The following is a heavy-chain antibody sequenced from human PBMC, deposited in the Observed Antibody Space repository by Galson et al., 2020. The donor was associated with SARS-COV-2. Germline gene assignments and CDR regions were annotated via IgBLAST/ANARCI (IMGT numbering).Heavy chain of an antibody. CDR3: ASGDYGVS. Sequence: ASVKVSCKASGFTFTDYYMNWVRQAPGQGLEWVGWINPYSGDTDQAQNFQGRVTMTSDTTINTAHMELSSLRSDDTAIYYCASGDYGVSWGQGALITVSS. CDR1: GFTFTDYY. CDR2: INPYSGDT. D-gene: IGHD4-17*01. J-gene: IGHJ1*01. V-gene: IGHV1-2*02.